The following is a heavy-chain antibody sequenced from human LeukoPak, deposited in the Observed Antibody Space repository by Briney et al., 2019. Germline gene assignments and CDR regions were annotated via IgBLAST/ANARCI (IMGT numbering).Heavy chain of an antibody. J-gene: IGHJ4*02. CDR3: AGGARTSCLDY. CDR2: INPNSGGT. V-gene: IGHV1-2*02. CDR1: GYTFTGYY. D-gene: IGHD2-2*01. Sequence: ASVKDSFKSSGYTFTGYYMHWVRQAPGQGLEWMGWINPNSGGTNYAQKFQGRVTMTRDMSISTAYMELSRLRSDDTAVYYCAGGARTSCLDYWGQGTLVTVSS.